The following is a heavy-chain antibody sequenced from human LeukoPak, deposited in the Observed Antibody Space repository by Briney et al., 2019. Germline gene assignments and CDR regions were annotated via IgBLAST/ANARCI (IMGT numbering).Heavy chain of an antibody. CDR2: INPSGGST. V-gene: IGHV1-46*01. J-gene: IGHJ3*02. D-gene: IGHD7-27*01. CDR3: ARVGPSPGVDAFDI. Sequence: GASVKVSCKASGYTFTSYYMHWVRQAPGQGLEWMGIINPSGGSTSYAQKFQGRVTMTRDTSTSTAYMELRSLRSDDTAVYYCARVGPSPGVDAFDIWGQGTMVTVSS. CDR1: GYTFTSYY.